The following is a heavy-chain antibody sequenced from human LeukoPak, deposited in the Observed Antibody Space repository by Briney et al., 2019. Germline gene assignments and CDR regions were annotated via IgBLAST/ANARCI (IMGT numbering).Heavy chain of an antibody. Sequence: GGSLRLSCTASGFTFSSYEMNWVRQAPGRGLEWVSYISGDGNSIYYADFVKGRFSISRDNAKNALYLQMYSLSADDTAIYFCARNFQPFDYWGQGTLATVSS. V-gene: IGHV3-48*03. D-gene: IGHD3-3*01. J-gene: IGHJ4*02. CDR3: ARNFQPFDY. CDR1: GFTFSSYE. CDR2: ISGDGNSI.